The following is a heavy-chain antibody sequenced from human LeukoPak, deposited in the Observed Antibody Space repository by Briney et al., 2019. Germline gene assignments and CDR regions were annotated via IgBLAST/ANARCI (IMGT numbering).Heavy chain of an antibody. CDR1: GGSISSSSYY. CDR2: IYYSGST. Sequence: SETLSLTCTVSGGSISSSSYYWGWIRQPPGKGLEWIGSIYYSGSTYYNPSLKSRVTISVDTSKNQFSLKLSSVTAADTAVYYCAREYYDSSGYPLAPFDYWGQGTLVTVSS. V-gene: IGHV4-39*07. J-gene: IGHJ4*02. D-gene: IGHD3-22*01. CDR3: AREYYDSSGYPLAPFDY.